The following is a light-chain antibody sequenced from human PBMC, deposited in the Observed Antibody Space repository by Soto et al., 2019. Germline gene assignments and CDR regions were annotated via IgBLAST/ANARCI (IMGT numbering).Light chain of an antibody. CDR1: QTISSW. CDR3: QHRT. V-gene: IGKV1-5*03. J-gene: IGKJ1*01. Sequence: IHMTQSPSALSVSVGDRVTITCRASQTISSWLAWYQQKPGKAPKLLIYKASSLESGVPSRFSGSGSGTEFTLTLRSLQPDDFATYYCQHRTFGEGTKVDIK. CDR2: KAS.